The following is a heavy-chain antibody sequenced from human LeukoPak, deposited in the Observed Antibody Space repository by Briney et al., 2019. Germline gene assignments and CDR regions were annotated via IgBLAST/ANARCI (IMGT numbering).Heavy chain of an antibody. CDR3: ARDQYDTWSRRGNFDS. Sequence: GGSLRLSCVAYGFTFGKYWMSWVRQAPGKGLEWVANIKLDGSEKNYVDSVKGRFTISRDNTKSSLYLQMNSLRVEDTAVFYCARDQYDTWSRRGNFDSWGQVTLVIVSS. J-gene: IGHJ4*02. CDR2: IKLDGSEK. V-gene: IGHV3-7*03. D-gene: IGHD3-3*01. CDR1: GFTFGKYW.